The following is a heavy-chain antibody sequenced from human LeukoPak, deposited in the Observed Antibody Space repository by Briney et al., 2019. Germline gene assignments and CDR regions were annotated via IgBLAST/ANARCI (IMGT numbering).Heavy chain of an antibody. V-gene: IGHV3-23*01. CDR2: ITSSGGST. CDR1: GFTFSSYA. CDR3: ARASPTFGVVSIFDY. D-gene: IGHD3-3*01. J-gene: IGHJ4*02. Sequence: GGTLRLSCAGSGFTFSSYAMSWVRQAPGKGLEWVSAITSSGGSTSYADSVKGRFTIFRDNSKSTLYLQMNSLRAEDTAVYYCARASPTFGVVSIFDYWGQGTLVSVSS.